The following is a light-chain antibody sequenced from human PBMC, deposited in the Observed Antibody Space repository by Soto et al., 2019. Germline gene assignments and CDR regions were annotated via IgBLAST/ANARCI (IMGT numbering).Light chain of an antibody. V-gene: IGKV3-15*01. Sequence: EIVMTQSPATLSVSPGERATLSCRASQSVNSNLAWYQHKPGQAPRLLIYGASTRATGIPARFSGSGSGTEFTLTISSLQSEDFAVYYCQQDNNWPPFTFGPGTKVDMK. CDR1: QSVNSN. CDR2: GAS. J-gene: IGKJ3*01. CDR3: QQDNNWPPFT.